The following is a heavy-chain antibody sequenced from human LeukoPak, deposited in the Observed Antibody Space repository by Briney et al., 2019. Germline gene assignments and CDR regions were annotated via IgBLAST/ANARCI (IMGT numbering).Heavy chain of an antibody. CDR1: EFTFSKYS. Sequence: GGSLRLSCAGSEFTFSKYSMNWVRQAPGKRLEWVSSISSSSSYIYYADSVKGRFTISRDNAKNSLYLQMNSLGADDTAVYYCARDGTYCSSTSCQFHAFDIWGQGTMVTVSS. CDR3: ARDGTYCSSTSCQFHAFDI. V-gene: IGHV3-21*01. J-gene: IGHJ3*02. D-gene: IGHD2-2*01. CDR2: ISSSSSYI.